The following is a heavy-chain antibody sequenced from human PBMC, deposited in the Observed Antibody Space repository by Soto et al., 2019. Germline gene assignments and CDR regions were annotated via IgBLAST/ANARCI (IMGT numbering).Heavy chain of an antibody. Sequence: GGSLRLSCAASGFTFDDYTMHWVRQAPGKGLEWVSLISWDGGSTYYADSVKGRFTISRDNSKNSLYLQMNSLRTEDTALYYCAKNHHRHEMFPDYFDYWGQGTLVTVSS. D-gene: IGHD3-10*02. CDR2: ISWDGGST. V-gene: IGHV3-43*01. CDR3: AKNHHRHEMFPDYFDY. CDR1: GFTFDDYT. J-gene: IGHJ4*02.